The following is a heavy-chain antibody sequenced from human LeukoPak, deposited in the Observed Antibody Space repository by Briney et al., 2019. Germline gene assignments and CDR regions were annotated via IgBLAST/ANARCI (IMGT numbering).Heavy chain of an antibody. V-gene: IGHV3-23*01. J-gene: IGHJ4*02. CDR3: ARARSCSSTSCFIDY. Sequence: GGSLRLSCAPPGFTSRTYAIRWVRQAPGKGLGWVSEISGSGDSTYYADSVKGRFTISRNNSKNTLYLQMNSLRVEDTAIYYCARARSCSSTSCFIDYWGQGTLVTVSS. CDR2: ISGSGDST. CDR1: GFTSRTYA. D-gene: IGHD2-2*01.